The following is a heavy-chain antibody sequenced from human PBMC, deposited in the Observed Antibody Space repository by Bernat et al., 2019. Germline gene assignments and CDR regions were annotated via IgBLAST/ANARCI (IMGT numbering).Heavy chain of an antibody. J-gene: IGHJ4*02. CDR1: GGSINSGGYY. CDR3: ARDRYSYGNSLVD. V-gene: IGHV4-31*03. CDR2: IYYSGST. Sequence: QVQLQESGPGLVKPSQTLSLTCTDSGGSINSGGYYWSWIRQHPGKGLEWIGYIYYSGSTYYNPSLKSRVTISVDTSKNQLSLKLSSVTAADTAVYYCARDRYSYGNSLVDWGQGTLVTVSS. D-gene: IGHD5-18*01.